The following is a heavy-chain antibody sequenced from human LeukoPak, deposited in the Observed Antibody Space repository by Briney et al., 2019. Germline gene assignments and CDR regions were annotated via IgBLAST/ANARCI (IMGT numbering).Heavy chain of an antibody. J-gene: IGHJ4*02. CDR3: ARSAPSDSSGWYLGGI. D-gene: IGHD6-19*01. Sequence: KRSETLSLTCAVYGGSVRGDYWSWIRQPPGKGLEGIGEINHSGSTNYNPSLKSRVTISVDTSKNQFSLKLSSVTAADTAVYYCARSAPSDSSGWYLGGIWGQGTLVTVSS. CDR1: GGSVRGDY. V-gene: IGHV4-34*01. CDR2: INHSGST.